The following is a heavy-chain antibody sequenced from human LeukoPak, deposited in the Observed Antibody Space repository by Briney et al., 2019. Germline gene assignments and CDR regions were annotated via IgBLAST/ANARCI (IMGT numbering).Heavy chain of an antibody. CDR3: TGSYYYDSGGYYSFDY. CDR1: GFTFSGSA. Sequence: GGSLRLSCAASGFTFSGSAMHWVRQASGKGLEWVGRIRSKANSYATAYAASVKGRFTISRDDSKNTAYLQMNSLKTEDTAVYYCTGSYYYDSGGYYSFDYWGQGTLVTVSS. V-gene: IGHV3-73*01. D-gene: IGHD3-22*01. J-gene: IGHJ4*02. CDR2: IRSKANSYAT.